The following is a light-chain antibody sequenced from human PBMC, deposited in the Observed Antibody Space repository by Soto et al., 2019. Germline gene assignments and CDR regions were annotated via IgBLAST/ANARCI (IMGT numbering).Light chain of an antibody. Sequence: EIVLTQSPGTLSLSPGERATLSCRASQSISSSHLAWYQQKPGQAPRLLIYGASSRAIGIPDRFSGSGSGTDFTLTISRLEPEDFALYLCQHYDNSPVDFGGGTKVEIK. V-gene: IGKV3-20*01. CDR3: QHYDNSPVD. CDR1: QSISSSH. CDR2: GAS. J-gene: IGKJ4*01.